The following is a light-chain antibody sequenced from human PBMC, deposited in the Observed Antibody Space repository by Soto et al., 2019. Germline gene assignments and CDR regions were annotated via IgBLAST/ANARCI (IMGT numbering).Light chain of an antibody. Sequence: EIVLTQSPGTLSLSPGERATLSCKASQSIIRTDLAWYQQKPGQAPRLLIYGASRRATGIPDRFSGRYSRTDFTPATTRLEPDDVAVYYCQQYASSPSTFGPGTKVDI. CDR1: QSIIRTD. CDR2: GAS. J-gene: IGKJ3*01. V-gene: IGKV3-20*01. CDR3: QQYASSPST.